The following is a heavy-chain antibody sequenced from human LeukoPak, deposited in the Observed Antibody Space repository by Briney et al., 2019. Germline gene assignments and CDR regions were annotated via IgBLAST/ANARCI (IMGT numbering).Heavy chain of an antibody. CDR1: GFTFSSFG. CDR2: ISSSSSYI. Sequence: GRSLRLSCAASGFTFSSFGMNWVRQAPGKGLEWVSSISSSSSYIYYADSVKGRFTISRDNAKNSLYLQMNSLRAEDTAVYYCASSIVVVTARYNWFDPWGQGTLVTVSS. J-gene: IGHJ5*02. CDR3: ASSIVVVTARYNWFDP. D-gene: IGHD2-21*02. V-gene: IGHV3-21*01.